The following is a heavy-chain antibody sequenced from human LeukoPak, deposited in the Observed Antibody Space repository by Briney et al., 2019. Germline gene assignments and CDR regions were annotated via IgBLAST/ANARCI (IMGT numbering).Heavy chain of an antibody. Sequence: GGSLRLSCEVSGFTFSSYDMHWVRQTTGKGLEWVSGIGTTGDTHYPDSVKGRFTVSRENAKNSLYLQMNSLRAEDTAVYYCAKDKEVVVVPAGDAFDIWGQGTMVTVSS. D-gene: IGHD2-2*01. CDR2: IGTTGDT. V-gene: IGHV3-13*01. CDR1: GFTFSSYD. CDR3: AKDKEVVVVPAGDAFDI. J-gene: IGHJ3*02.